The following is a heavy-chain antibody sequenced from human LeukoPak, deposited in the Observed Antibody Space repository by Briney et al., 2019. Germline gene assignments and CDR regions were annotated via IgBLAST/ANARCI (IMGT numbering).Heavy chain of an antibody. Sequence: GGSLRLSCAASGFTFSSYGMHWVRQAPGKGLEWVSSISSSSSYIYYADSVKGRFTISRDNAKNSLYLQMNSLRAEDTAVYYCARAHNWKYGTFDYWGQGTLVTVSS. D-gene: IGHD1-7*01. J-gene: IGHJ4*02. CDR1: GFTFSSYG. CDR2: ISSSSSYI. CDR3: ARAHNWKYGTFDY. V-gene: IGHV3-21*01.